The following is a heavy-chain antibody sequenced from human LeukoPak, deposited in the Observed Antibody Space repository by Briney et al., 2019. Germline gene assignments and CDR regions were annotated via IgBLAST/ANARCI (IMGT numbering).Heavy chain of an antibody. Sequence: GGSLRLSCAASGFTFSNYGMYWVRQAPGKGLEWVAVIWYDGSNKYYADSVKGRFTISRDNSKNTLYLQMNSLRVEDTAVYYCARDGCSTSSCYDFWGQGTLVTVSS. CDR2: IWYDGSNK. V-gene: IGHV3-33*01. J-gene: IGHJ4*02. D-gene: IGHD2-2*01. CDR1: GFTFSNYG. CDR3: ARDGCSTSSCYDF.